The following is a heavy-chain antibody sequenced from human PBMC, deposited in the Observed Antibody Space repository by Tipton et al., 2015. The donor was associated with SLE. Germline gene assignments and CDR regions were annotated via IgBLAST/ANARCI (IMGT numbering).Heavy chain of an antibody. Sequence: SLRLSCAASGFRFDENTMHWIRQVMGKGLEWVSLINWDGSRTYYADSVKGRFIISRDNSENSLYLEMTSLRAEDTALYFCAKPLYSGSYYFAFHIWGQGTMVTVSS. V-gene: IGHV3-43*01. D-gene: IGHD1-26*01. CDR1: GFRFDENT. CDR3: AKPLYSGSYYFAFHI. CDR2: INWDGSRT. J-gene: IGHJ3*02.